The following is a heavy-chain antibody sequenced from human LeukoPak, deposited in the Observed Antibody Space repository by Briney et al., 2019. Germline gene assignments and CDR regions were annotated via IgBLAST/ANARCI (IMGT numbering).Heavy chain of an antibody. CDR3: AKDRSGNYYFDY. D-gene: IGHD1-26*01. CDR1: GFSFSSYG. V-gene: IGHV3-23*01. Sequence: GGSLRLSCAASGFSFSSYGMSWVRQAPGKGLEWVSVISGSGGSTYYADSVKGRFTISRDNSKNTLYLQMNSLRAEDTAVYYCAKDRSGNYYFDYWGQGTLVTVSS. J-gene: IGHJ4*02. CDR2: ISGSGGST.